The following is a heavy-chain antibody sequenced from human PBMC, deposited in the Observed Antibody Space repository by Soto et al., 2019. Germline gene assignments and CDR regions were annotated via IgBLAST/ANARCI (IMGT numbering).Heavy chain of an antibody. CDR2: LIPIFGTA. V-gene: IGHV1-69*06. CDR1: GGTFSSYA. CDR3: ARSGVLGAFDI. J-gene: IGHJ3*02. Sequence: QVQLVQSGAEVKKPGSSVKVSCKASGGTFSSYAISWVRQAPGQGLEWMGGLIPIFGTANYAQKFQGRVTITADKATSAVYVELSSLRSEDTAVYYCARSGVLGAFDIWGQGTMVTVSS. D-gene: IGHD3-10*01.